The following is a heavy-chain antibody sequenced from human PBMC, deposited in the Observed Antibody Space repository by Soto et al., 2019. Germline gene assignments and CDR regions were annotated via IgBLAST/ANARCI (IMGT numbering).Heavy chain of an antibody. J-gene: IGHJ4*02. CDR2: ISGRGDNT. Sequence: EMLLLESGGDLVQPGGSMRLSCTASGFTFSNYAMGWVRQAPGKGLEWVSGISGRGDNTYYADSVKGRFAISRDYSKNTLYLQMNSLRAEDTAVYYCAKGSYTDPLYYLDYWDQGSLVTVSS. D-gene: IGHD2-2*02. CDR1: GFTFSNYA. CDR3: AKGSYTDPLYYLDY. V-gene: IGHV3-23*01.